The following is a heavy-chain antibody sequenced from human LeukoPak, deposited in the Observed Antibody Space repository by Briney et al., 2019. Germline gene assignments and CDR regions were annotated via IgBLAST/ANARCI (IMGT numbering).Heavy chain of an antibody. Sequence: GGSLRLSCAASGFTFSGYYMSWIRQAPGKGLEWVSYISSSGSTIYYADSVKGRFTISRDNAKNSLYLQMNSLRAEDTAVYYCASLAVAAILSIWGQGTMVTVSS. V-gene: IGHV3-11*04. CDR3: ASLAVAAILSI. CDR1: GFTFSGYY. J-gene: IGHJ3*02. D-gene: IGHD6-19*01. CDR2: ISSSGSTI.